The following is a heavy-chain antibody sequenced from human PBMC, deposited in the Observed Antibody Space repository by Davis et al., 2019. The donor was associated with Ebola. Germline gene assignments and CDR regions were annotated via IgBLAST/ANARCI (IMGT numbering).Heavy chain of an antibody. J-gene: IGHJ4*02. CDR2: MNPHNGDT. V-gene: IGHV1-2*06. CDR1: GYTFTGYH. D-gene: IGHD4-17*01. Sequence: ASVKVSCKASGYTFTGYHMHWVRQAPGQGLEWMGRMNPHNGDTNYAQNFQGRVTMTRDTSISTAYMELSRLRSEDTAVYYCATSPQSSTMTTPGDYWGQGTLVTVSS. CDR3: ATSPQSSTMTTPGDY.